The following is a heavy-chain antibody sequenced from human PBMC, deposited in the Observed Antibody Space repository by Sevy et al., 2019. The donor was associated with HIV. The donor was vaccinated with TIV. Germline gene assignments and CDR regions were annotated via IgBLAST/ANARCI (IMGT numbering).Heavy chain of an antibody. CDR3: ARDGLVAAAGYYFDY. V-gene: IGHV3-30-3*01. Sequence: GGSLRLSCAASGFTFSSYAMHWVRQAPGKGLEWVAVISYDGSNKYYADSVKGRFTISRDNSKNTLYLQMNSLRAEDTAVYYCARDGLVAAAGYYFDYWGRGTLVTVSS. CDR1: GFTFSSYA. J-gene: IGHJ4*02. D-gene: IGHD6-13*01. CDR2: ISYDGSNK.